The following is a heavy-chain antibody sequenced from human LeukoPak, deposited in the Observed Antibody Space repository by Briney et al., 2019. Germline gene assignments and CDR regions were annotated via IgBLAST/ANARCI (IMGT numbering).Heavy chain of an antibody. D-gene: IGHD3-22*01. V-gene: IGHV4-59*01. Sequence: SETLSLTCTVSGGSLSSYYWSWVRQPPEKGREWIGYIYYSGSTNYNPSLKSRVTISVDTSKNQFSLKLSSVTAADTAVYYCARYYYDSSGYRDAFDIWGQGTMVTVSS. CDR2: IYYSGST. CDR1: GGSLSSYY. J-gene: IGHJ3*02. CDR3: ARYYYDSSGYRDAFDI.